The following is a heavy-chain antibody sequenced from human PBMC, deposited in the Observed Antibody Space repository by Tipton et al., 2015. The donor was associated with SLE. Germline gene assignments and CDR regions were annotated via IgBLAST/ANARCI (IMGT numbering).Heavy chain of an antibody. CDR1: GGSIRSSNW. CDR3: AKDYNHDNADYN. V-gene: IGHV4-4*02. Sequence: TLSLTCAVSGGSIRSSNWWSWVRQPPGKGLEWIGEIHHSGSTNSNPSLKSRVTISVDKSKNQFSLKLSSVTVADTAVDYCAKDYNHDNADYNWCQGTLVIVSS. D-gene: IGHD4-17*01. CDR2: IHHSGST. J-gene: IGHJ4*02.